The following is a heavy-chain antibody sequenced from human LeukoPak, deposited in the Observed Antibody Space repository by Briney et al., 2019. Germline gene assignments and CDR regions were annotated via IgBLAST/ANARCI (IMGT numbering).Heavy chain of an antibody. D-gene: IGHD1-26*01. J-gene: IGHJ3*02. V-gene: IGHV3-23*01. CDR2: ISGSGVRT. Sequence: PGGSLRLSCAASGFTFSNYGMSWVRQAPGKGLEWVSGISGSGVRTDYADSVKGRFTISRDNAKNTLYLQMNSLRAEDTAVYYCAKSSWEWELLDAFDIWGQGTMVTVSS. CDR3: AKSSWEWELLDAFDI. CDR1: GFTFSNYG.